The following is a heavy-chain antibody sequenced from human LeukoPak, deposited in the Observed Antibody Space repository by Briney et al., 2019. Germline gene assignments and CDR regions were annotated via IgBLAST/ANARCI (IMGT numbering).Heavy chain of an antibody. CDR3: ARGALAVTYGGGAFDI. D-gene: IGHD4-11*01. V-gene: IGHV3-7*01. CDR1: GIIITSYW. J-gene: IGHJ3*02. CDR2: LKQDGTEK. Sequence: PGGSLRLSCAASGIIITSYWMSWVRQAPGKGLEWVANLKQDGTEKYYVDSVKGRFTISRDNAKNSLYLQMNSLRAEDTAVYYCARGALAVTYGGGAFDIWGQGTMVTVSS.